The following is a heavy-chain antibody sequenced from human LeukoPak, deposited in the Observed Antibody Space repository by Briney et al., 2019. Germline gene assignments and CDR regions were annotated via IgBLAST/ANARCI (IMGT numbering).Heavy chain of an antibody. V-gene: IGHV4-59*08. J-gene: IGHJ4*02. D-gene: IGHD3-10*01. CDR1: GGSISHYY. CDR3: ARHYGSGTYPLDY. CDR2: IYYSGTA. Sequence: SETLSLTCTVSGGSISHYYWSWIRQPPGRGLEWIGYIYYSGTANYNPSLKSRLTISVDTSKNQFSLKLSSVTAADTAVYYCARHYGSGTYPLDYWGQGTLVTVSS.